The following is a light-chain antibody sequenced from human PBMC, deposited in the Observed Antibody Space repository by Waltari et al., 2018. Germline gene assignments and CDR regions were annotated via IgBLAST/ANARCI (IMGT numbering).Light chain of an antibody. CDR1: QGISTW. V-gene: IGKV1-12*01. CDR2: AAS. Sequence: DIQMTKSPSSVSASVGARVTITCRASQGISTWLAWYQQKAGKAPKLLIYAASNLQTGVPSRFSGSGSGTDFTLTISSLQPEDSATYYCQQASSFPRTFGQGTKVEIK. CDR3: QQASSFPRT. J-gene: IGKJ1*01.